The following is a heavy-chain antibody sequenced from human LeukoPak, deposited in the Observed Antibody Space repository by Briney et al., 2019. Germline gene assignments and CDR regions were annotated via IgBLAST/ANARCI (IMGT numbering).Heavy chain of an antibody. D-gene: IGHD1-14*01. CDR1: GFTFSNDW. Sequence: PGGSLRLSCAASGFTFSNDWMSWVRQAPGKGLERMASIKGDGSDKYYVDSVKGRFTISRDNAKNSMYLQMNSLRAEDTAAYYCARDPETKRGRDGLDYWGPGTLVIVSS. CDR2: IKGDGSDK. V-gene: IGHV3-7*01. J-gene: IGHJ4*02. CDR3: ARDPETKRGRDGLDY.